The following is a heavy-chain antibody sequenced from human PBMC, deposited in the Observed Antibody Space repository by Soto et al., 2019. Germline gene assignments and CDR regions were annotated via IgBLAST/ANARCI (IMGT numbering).Heavy chain of an antibody. CDR3: ARVRKEQVGGYNYYGMDV. J-gene: IGHJ6*02. CDR1: GGSIRGYY. V-gene: IGHV4-59*01. D-gene: IGHD5-18*01. CDR2: ISHSGST. Sequence: SETLSLTCIVSGGSIRGYYWSWIRQPPGKGLDWIGYISHSGSTDYNPSLNSRVTISVDTSKNEFSLRLSSMTAADTAVYYCARVRKEQVGGYNYYGMDVWGQGTTVTVSS.